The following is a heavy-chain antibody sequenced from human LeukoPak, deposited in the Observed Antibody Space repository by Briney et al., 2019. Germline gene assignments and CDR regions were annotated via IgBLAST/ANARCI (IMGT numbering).Heavy chain of an antibody. V-gene: IGHV3-23*01. CDR3: TPEGLRGAISSDFGD. CDR2: ISNNGGYT. J-gene: IGHJ4*02. Sequence: PGGSLRLSCAASGFTFSSSAMSWVRQAPGKGLEWVSAISNNGGYTYYADSVQGRFTISRDNSKSTLCLQMNSLKIEDTAVYYCTPEGLRGAISSDFGDWGQGTLVTVSS. CDR1: GFTFSSSA. D-gene: IGHD3-10*01.